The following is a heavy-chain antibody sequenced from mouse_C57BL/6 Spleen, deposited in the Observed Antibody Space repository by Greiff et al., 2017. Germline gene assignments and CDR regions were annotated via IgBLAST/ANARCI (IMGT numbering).Heavy chain of an antibody. Sequence: LQPSGAELVKPGASVKLSRKASGYTFTEYTIHWVKQRSGQGLEWIGWFYPGSGSIKYNEKVMDKATLTADKSSSSVYMELSRLTSEDSAVYFCARRGTWSIDYWGQGATLTVSS. CDR2: FYPGSGSI. CDR1: GYTFTEYT. V-gene: IGHV1-62-2*01. J-gene: IGHJ2*01. CDR3: ARRGTWSIDY.